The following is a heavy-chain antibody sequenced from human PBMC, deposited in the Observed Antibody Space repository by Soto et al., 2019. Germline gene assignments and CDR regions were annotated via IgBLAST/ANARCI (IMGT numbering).Heavy chain of an antibody. D-gene: IGHD3-22*01. V-gene: IGHV4-59*01. J-gene: IGHJ3*02. CDR1: GGSISRYY. Sequence: SETRCLTCTVSGGSISRYYWSGSRQPPGKGLEWIGYIYYSGSTNYNPSLKSRVTISVDTSKNQFSLKLSSVTAADTAVYFCARDQLYYYDSFGRPLYGLDIWGQGTMVTVSS. CDR2: IYYSGST. CDR3: ARDQLYYYDSFGRPLYGLDI.